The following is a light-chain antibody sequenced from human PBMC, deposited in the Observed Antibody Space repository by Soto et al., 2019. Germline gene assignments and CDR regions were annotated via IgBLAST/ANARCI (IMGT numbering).Light chain of an antibody. CDR3: QRYDTYSGT. CDR2: RAS. Sequence: DIQMTQSPSTLSASVGDRVTITCRASQSIDTWLDWYQQKPGKAPKLLIYRASSLESGVQSRFSGSGSGTEFTLSISSLQHDDFSTDYCQRYDTYSGTFGPGTKVDIK. CDR1: QSIDTW. J-gene: IGKJ3*01. V-gene: IGKV1-5*03.